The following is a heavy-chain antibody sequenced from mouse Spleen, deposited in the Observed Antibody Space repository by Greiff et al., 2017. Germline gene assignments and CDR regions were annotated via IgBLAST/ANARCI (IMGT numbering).Heavy chain of an antibody. D-gene: IGHD1-1*01. CDR1: GYTFTDYA. V-gene: IGHV1-67*01. Sequence: VQLQQSGPELVRPGVSVKISCKGSGYTFTDYAMHWVKQSHAKSLEWIGVISTYYGDASYNQKFKDEATMTVDKSSSTAYMELARLTSEDSAVYYCARWSYPLAMDYWGQGTSVTVSS. J-gene: IGHJ4*01. CDR2: ISTYYGDA. CDR3: ARWSYPLAMDY.